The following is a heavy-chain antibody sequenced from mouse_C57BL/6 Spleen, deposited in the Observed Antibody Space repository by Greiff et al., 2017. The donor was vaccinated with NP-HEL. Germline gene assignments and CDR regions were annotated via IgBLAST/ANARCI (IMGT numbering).Heavy chain of an antibody. J-gene: IGHJ4*01. D-gene: IGHD2-4*01. Sequence: EVQLQQSGPELVKPGASVKISCKASGYTFTDYYMNWVKQSHGKSLEWIGDINPNNGGTSYNQKFKGKATLTVDKSSSTAYMELRSLTSEDSAVYYCARSDDYGAMDYWGQGTSVTVSS. CDR2: INPNNGGT. CDR3: ARSDDYGAMDY. V-gene: IGHV1-26*01. CDR1: GYTFTDYY.